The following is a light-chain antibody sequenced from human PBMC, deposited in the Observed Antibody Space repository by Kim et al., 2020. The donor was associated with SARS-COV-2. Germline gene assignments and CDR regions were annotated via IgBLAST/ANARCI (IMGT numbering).Light chain of an antibody. V-gene: IGKV1-33*01. CDR1: QDISNY. J-gene: IGKJ4*01. Sequence: SASVGDRVTITCQASQDISNYLNWYQQKPGKAPKLLIYDASNVETGVPSRFSGSGSGTDFTLTISSLQPEDIATYYCQQYDNLPAFGGGTKVDIK. CDR3: QQYDNLPA. CDR2: DAS.